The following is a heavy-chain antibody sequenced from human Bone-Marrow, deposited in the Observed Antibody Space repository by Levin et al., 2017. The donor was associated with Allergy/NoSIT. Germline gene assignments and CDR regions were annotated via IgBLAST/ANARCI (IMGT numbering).Heavy chain of an antibody. CDR3: ATKTYKHCSSTSCYLSYYYYYMDV. D-gene: IGHD2-2*01. CDR2: ISSSGSTI. Sequence: GGSLRLSCAASGFTFSSYEMNWVRQAPGKGLEWVSYISSSGSTIYYADSVKGRFTISRDNAKNSLYLQMNSLRAEDTAVYYCATKTYKHCSSTSCYLSYYYYYMDVWGKGTTVTVSS. J-gene: IGHJ6*03. CDR1: GFTFSSYE. V-gene: IGHV3-48*03.